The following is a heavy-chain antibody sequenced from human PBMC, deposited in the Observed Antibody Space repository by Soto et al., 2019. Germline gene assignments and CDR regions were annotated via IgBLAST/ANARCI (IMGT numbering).Heavy chain of an antibody. J-gene: IGHJ6*02. CDR1: GGSISSGGYY. D-gene: IGHD3-9*01. V-gene: IGHV4-61*08. CDR2: IYYSGST. CDR3: ARIPYDILTGYGYYGMDV. Sequence: SETLSLTCTVSGGSISSGGYYWSWIRQHPGKGPEWIGYIYYSGSTNYNPSLKSRVTISVDTSKNQFSLKLSSVTAADTAVYYCARIPYDILTGYGYYGMDVWGQGTTVTVSS.